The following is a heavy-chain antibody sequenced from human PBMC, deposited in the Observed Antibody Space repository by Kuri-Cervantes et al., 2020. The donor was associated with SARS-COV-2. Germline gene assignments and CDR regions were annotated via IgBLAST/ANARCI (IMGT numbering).Heavy chain of an antibody. V-gene: IGHV4-39*02. CDR2: VYYNGIT. CDR1: GGSISSGSFY. D-gene: IGHD6-19*01. Sequence: GSLRLSCTVSGGSISSGSFYWGWIRQPPGKGLEWIGNVYYNGITYHNPSLESRVSVSVDTSKNQFSLKLNSVTTADTAVYYCARDLNAVSMAGDASFDYWGQGTLVTVSS. J-gene: IGHJ4*02. CDR3: ARDLNAVSMAGDASFDY.